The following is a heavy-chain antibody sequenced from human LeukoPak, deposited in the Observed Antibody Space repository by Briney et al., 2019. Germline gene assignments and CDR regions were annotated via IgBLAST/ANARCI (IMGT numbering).Heavy chain of an antibody. V-gene: IGHV5-51*01. CDR2: IYPGDSDT. Sequence: GESLKISCKGSGYSFTSYWIGWVRQMPGKGLEWMGIIYPGDSDTRYSPSFQGQVTISADKSISTAYLQWSSLKASDTAMYYCARDTGTPPYYYYYYYMDVWGKGTTVTVSS. D-gene: IGHD1-14*01. CDR3: ARDTGTPPYYYYYYYMDV. J-gene: IGHJ6*03. CDR1: GYSFTSYW.